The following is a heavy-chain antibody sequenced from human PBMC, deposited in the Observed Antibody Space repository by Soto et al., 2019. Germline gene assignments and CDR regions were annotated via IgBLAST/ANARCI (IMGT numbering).Heavy chain of an antibody. J-gene: IGHJ4*02. D-gene: IGHD6-19*01. V-gene: IGHV4-39*01. CDR3: ARHRDSSGWPGEFDY. CDR1: GGSISSSSYY. Sequence: PSETLSLTCTVSGGSISSSSYYWGWIRQPPGKGLEWIGSIYYSGSTYYNPSLKSRVTISVDTSKNQFSLKLSSVTAADTAVYYCARHRDSSGWPGEFDYCGKGTLVTVSS. CDR2: IYYSGST.